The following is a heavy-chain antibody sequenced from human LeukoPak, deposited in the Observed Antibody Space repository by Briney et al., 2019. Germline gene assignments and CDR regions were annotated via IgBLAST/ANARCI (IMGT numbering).Heavy chain of an antibody. D-gene: IGHD6-6*01. CDR2: INPNSGGT. V-gene: IGHV1-2*02. CDR1: GYTFTGYY. J-gene: IGHJ4*02. Sequence: GASVKVSCKASGYTFTGYYMHWVRQAPGQGLEWMGWINPNSGGTNYAQKFQGRVTMTRDTSISTAYMELSRLRSDDTAVYYCARSTSIAAALSFDYWGQGTLVTVSS. CDR3: ARSTSIAAALSFDY.